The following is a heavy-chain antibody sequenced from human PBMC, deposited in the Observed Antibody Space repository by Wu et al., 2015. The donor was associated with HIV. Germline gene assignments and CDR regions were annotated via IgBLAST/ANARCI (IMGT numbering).Heavy chain of an antibody. Sequence: QVQLVQSGAEVKKPGASVKVSCKTSGYTFTDYYMHWVRQAPGQGLEWMGWIKSNSGGTSYAQKFQGRVTMTRDTSISIVYMELIRLRSDDTAVYYCAKSLDKVATMGGSAFDIWGQGTMVTVSS. D-gene: IGHD5-12*01. J-gene: IGHJ3*02. CDR2: IKSNSGGT. CDR1: GYTFTDYY. CDR3: AKSLDKVATMGGSAFDI. V-gene: IGHV1-2*02.